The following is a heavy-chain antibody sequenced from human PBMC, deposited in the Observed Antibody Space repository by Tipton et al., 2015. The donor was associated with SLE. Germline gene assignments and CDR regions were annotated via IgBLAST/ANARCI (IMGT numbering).Heavy chain of an antibody. V-gene: IGHV4-61*10. CDR3: ARMGLCTTTTCNEGAFDV. CDR2: IYYSGST. D-gene: IGHD2-2*01. Sequence: TLSLTCTVSGASIYSGSYFWSWIRQPAGRGLEWIGYIYYSGSTNYNPSLKSRVTMSVDTSKSQFSLKLTFVSAADTAIYYCARMGLCTTTTCNEGAFDVWGQGSMVTVSS. J-gene: IGHJ3*01. CDR1: GASIYSGSYF.